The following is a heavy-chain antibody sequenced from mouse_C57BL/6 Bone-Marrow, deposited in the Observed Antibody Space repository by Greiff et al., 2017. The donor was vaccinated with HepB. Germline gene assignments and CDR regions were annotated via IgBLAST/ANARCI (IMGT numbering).Heavy chain of an antibody. Sequence: EVQLQESGGGLVQPKGSLKLSCAASGFSFNTYAMNWVRQAPGKGLEWVARIRSKSNNYATYYADSVKDRFTISRDDSESMLYLQMNNLKTEDTAMYYCVRKDPYSAMYYWGQGTSVTVSS. CDR2: IRSKSNNYAT. CDR3: VRKDPYSAMYY. V-gene: IGHV10-1*01. J-gene: IGHJ4*01. CDR1: GFSFNTYA.